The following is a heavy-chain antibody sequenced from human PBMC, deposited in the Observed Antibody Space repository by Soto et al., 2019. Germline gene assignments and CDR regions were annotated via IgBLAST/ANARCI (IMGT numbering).Heavy chain of an antibody. D-gene: IGHD2-2*01. CDR2: IIPILGIA. CDR1: GGTFSSYT. J-gene: IGHJ6*03. CDR3: ARADIVVVPAAMSDRDYYYYYYMDV. Sequence: QVQLVQSGAEVKKPGSSVKVSCTASGGTFSSYTISWVRQAPGQGLEWMGRIIPILGIANYAQKFQGRVTITADKSTSTAYMELSSLRSEDTAVYYCARADIVVVPAAMSDRDYYYYYYMDVWGKGTTVTVSS. V-gene: IGHV1-69*02.